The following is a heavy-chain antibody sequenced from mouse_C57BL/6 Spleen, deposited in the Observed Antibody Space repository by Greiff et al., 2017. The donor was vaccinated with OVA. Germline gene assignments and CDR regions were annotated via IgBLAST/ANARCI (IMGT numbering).Heavy chain of an antibody. Sequence: EVQLQQSGPGLVKPSQSLSLTCSVTGYSITSGYYWNWIRQFPGNKLEWMGYISYDGSNNYNPSLKNRISITRDTSKNQFFLKLNSVTTEDTATYYCARAHIYYGNSAWFAYWGQGTLVTVSA. CDR1: GYSITSGYY. J-gene: IGHJ3*01. D-gene: IGHD2-1*01. CDR3: ARAHIYYGNSAWFAY. V-gene: IGHV3-6*01. CDR2: ISYDGSN.